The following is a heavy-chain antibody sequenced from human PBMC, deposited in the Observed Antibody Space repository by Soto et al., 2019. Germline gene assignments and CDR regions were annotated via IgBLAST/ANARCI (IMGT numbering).Heavy chain of an antibody. CDR2: IYYSGST. CDR1: GGSISSYY. CDR3: ARVFGFGGMDV. D-gene: IGHD3-10*01. J-gene: IGHJ6*02. Sequence: PSETQSLTYTVSGGSISSYYWSWIRQPPGKGLEWIGYIYYSGSTNYNPSLKSRVTISVDTSKNQFSLKLSSVTAADTAVYYCARVFGFGGMDVWGQGTTVTVSS. V-gene: IGHV4-59*12.